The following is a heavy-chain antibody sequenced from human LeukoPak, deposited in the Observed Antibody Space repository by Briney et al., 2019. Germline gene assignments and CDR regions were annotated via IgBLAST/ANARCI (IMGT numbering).Heavy chain of an antibody. CDR2: ISSSSSYI. V-gene: IGHV3-21*01. CDR1: GFTFSSYS. Sequence: PGGSLRLSCAASGFTFSSYSMNWVRQAPGKGLEWVSSISSSSSYIYYADSEKGRFTISRDNAKNSLYLQMNSLRAEDTAVYYCAALLIGYDWSVDYWGQGTLVTVSS. D-gene: IGHD5-12*01. J-gene: IGHJ4*02. CDR3: AALLIGYDWSVDY.